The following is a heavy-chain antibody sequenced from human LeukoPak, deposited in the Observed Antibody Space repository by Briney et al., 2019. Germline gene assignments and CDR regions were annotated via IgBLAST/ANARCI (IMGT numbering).Heavy chain of an antibody. CDR1: GLTVSSKD. J-gene: IGHJ4*02. V-gene: IGHV3-9*01. CDR2: ISWNSGSI. Sequence: GGSLRLSCGASGLTVSSKDMSWVRQAPGKGLEWVSGISWNSGSIGYADSVKGRFTISRDNAKNSLYLQMNSLRAEDTALYYCAKGAGYCSGGSCKHFFDYWGQGTLVTVSS. CDR3: AKGAGYCSGGSCKHFFDY. D-gene: IGHD2-15*01.